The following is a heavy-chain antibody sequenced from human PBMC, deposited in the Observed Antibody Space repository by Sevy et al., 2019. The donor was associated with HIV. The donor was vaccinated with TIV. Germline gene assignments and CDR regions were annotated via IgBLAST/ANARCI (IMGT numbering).Heavy chain of an antibody. CDR1: GFTFSSYA. J-gene: IGHJ6*02. CDR3: AKRRIPAADILYYHAIDV. CDR2: VTGSGRST. Sequence: GGSLRLSCAASGFTFSSYAMSWVRQAPGKGLEWVSGVTGSGRSTYYADSVKGRFTISRDNSRNTLYLQMNSLRGEDTALYYCAKRRIPAADILYYHAIDVWGQGTTVTVSS. D-gene: IGHD6-25*01. V-gene: IGHV3-23*01.